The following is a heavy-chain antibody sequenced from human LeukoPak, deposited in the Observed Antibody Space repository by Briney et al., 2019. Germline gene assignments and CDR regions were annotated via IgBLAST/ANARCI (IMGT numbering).Heavy chain of an antibody. Sequence: GGSLRLSCAASGFTVSSNYMSWVRQAPGKGLEWVSVIYSGGSTYYADSVKGRFTISRDNSKNTLYLQMNSLRAEDTAVYYCAKCPPYCTNGVCYTQKYYFDYWGQGTLVTVSS. J-gene: IGHJ4*02. V-gene: IGHV3-53*01. CDR2: IYSGGST. CDR1: GFTVSSNY. D-gene: IGHD2-8*01. CDR3: AKCPPYCTNGVCYTQKYYFDY.